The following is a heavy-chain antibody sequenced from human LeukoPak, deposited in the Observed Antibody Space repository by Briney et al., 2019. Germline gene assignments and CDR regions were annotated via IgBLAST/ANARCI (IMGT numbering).Heavy chain of an antibody. CDR3: AHLTAEASYYYDY. CDR1: GFSLSRGAVA. CDR2: IYWNGDE. D-gene: IGHD5-18*01. Sequence: ESGPTLVNPRQTLTLTCSFSGFSLSRGAVAVGWICQPPGKALEWLTHIYWNGDEKYNRFLRSRLTITKDTSNNQVVLTMTNMDPVDTGTYYCAHLTAEASYYYDYWGQGILITVSS. J-gene: IGHJ4*02. V-gene: IGHV2-5*01.